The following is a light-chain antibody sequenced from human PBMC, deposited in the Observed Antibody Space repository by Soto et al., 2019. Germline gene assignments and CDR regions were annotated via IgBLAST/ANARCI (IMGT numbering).Light chain of an antibody. Sequence: EIVLTQSPGTLSLSPGERATLSCRASQSVGRNYLAWYQQKPGQPPRVLIYHAYTRATGIPDRFSGSWSGADFTLTISALEPEDFAVYYCHQYAISPLTFGGGTKVEI. CDR3: HQYAISPLT. J-gene: IGKJ4*01. V-gene: IGKV3-20*01. CDR1: QSVGRNY. CDR2: HAY.